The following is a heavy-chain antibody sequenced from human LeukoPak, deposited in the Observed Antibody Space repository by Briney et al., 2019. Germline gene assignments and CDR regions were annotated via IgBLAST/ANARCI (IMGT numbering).Heavy chain of an antibody. CDR2: IGAYNGNK. Sequence: ASVKVSCKASGYTFSTYGISWVRQAPGQGLEWIGRIGAYNGNKNYAQKVRGRVTMTTDTSTSTAYMELRSLRSDDTAVYYCARKVGSGWWYNWFDPWGQGTLVTVSS. CDR1: GYTFSTYG. J-gene: IGHJ5*02. D-gene: IGHD6-19*01. CDR3: ARKVGSGWWYNWFDP. V-gene: IGHV1-18*01.